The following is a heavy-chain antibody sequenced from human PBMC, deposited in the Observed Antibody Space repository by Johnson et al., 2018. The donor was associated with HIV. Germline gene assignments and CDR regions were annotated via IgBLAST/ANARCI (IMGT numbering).Heavy chain of an antibody. CDR2: INSDGSST. V-gene: IGHV3-74*01. D-gene: IGHD2-2*01. J-gene: IGHJ3*02. CDR3: ARARSIVVVPAAMGSYAFDI. Sequence: VQLVESGGGLVQPGGSLRLSCVASGFTFSSYWMHWVRQAPGKGLVWVSRINSDGSSTSYADSVKGRFTISRDNAKNTLYLQMNSLRAEDTAVYYCARARSIVVVPAAMGSYAFDIWGQGTMVTVSS. CDR1: GFTFSSYW.